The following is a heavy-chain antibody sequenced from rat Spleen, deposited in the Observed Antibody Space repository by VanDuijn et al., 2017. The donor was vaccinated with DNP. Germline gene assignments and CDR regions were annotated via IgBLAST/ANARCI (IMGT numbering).Heavy chain of an antibody. D-gene: IGHD1-2*01. Sequence: QVXXKESGPXXVQXSXTLSXXCTXXGFXLXSYXXXWVXXPSGKGLEWMGRMWYDGDTAYNSALKSRLHNNRDTAKSQVLLKMNSLQTEYTATYYCARERERDTFGYSSYLAYWGQGVMVTVSS. J-gene: IGHJ2*01. CDR1: GFXLXSYX. CDR2: MWYDGDT. V-gene: IGHV2-34*01. CDR3: ARERERDTFGYSSYLAY.